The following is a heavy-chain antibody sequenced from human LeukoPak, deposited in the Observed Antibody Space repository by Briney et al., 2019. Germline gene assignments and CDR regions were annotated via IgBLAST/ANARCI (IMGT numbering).Heavy chain of an antibody. V-gene: IGHV1-24*01. J-gene: IGHJ4*02. Sequence: ASVKVSCKVSVYNLTELTMHWVRQAPGKGLEWMGGFDPGDGAIVYAQRLQGRVTMTEDTSTNTAYMELRSLKSEDTAVYYCAAGGFYDLLPYWGQGTLVTVSS. CDR2: FDPGDGAI. CDR3: AAGGFYDLLPY. CDR1: VYNLTELT. D-gene: IGHD3-3*01.